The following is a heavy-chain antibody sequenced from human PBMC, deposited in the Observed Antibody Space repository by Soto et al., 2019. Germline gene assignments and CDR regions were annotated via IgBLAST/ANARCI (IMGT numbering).Heavy chain of an antibody. J-gene: IGHJ4*02. CDR2: LNWDDAK. V-gene: IGHV2-5*02. D-gene: IGHD1-7*01. Sequence: QITLKESGPTLVKPTQTLTLTCTFSGFSLRTSGVNVGWFRQPPGKALEWLALLNWDDAKRYSPSLKNRVTITKDPSKNQVVLTLTNVDPVDTGTYYCAHRPDNWNYAGFDYWGQGTLVTVSS. CDR3: AHRPDNWNYAGFDY. CDR1: GFSLRTSGVN.